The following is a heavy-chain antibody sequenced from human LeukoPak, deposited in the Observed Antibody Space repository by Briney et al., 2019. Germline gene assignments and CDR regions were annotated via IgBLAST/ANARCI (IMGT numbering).Heavy chain of an antibody. D-gene: IGHD6-13*01. J-gene: IGHJ3*02. V-gene: IGHV4-38-2*02. CDR2: IYRSGST. CDR3: ARDRRGIAAAGPLDAFDI. Sequence: SETLSLTCTVSGYSISSGYYWGWIRQPPGKGLEWIGSIYRSGSTYYNPSLKSRVTISVDTSKNQFSLKLSSVTAADTAVYYCARDRRGIAAAGPLDAFDIWGQGTMVTVSS. CDR1: GYSISSGYY.